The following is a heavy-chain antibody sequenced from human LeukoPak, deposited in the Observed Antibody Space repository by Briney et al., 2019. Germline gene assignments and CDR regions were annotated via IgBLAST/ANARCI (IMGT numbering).Heavy chain of an antibody. CDR3: ARDHYSGWYLLDY. V-gene: IGHV6-1*01. J-gene: IGHJ4*02. CDR2: TYYRSKWCR. D-gene: IGHD6-19*01. CDR1: GDSVSSSSVG. Sequence: QTLSLTCAISGDSVSSSSVGWNWIRQSPSKGLEWLGRTYYRSKWCRDYAVSVKGRITINPDTSKNQFSLQLNSVTPEDTAVYYWARDHYSGWYLLDYWDQGSLVTVSS.